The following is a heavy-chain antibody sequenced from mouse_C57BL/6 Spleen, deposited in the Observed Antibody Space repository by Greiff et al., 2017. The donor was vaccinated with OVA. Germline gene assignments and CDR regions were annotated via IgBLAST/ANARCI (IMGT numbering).Heavy chain of an antibody. Sequence: QVQLQQPGAELVRPGSSVKLSCKASGYTFTSYWMDWVKQRPGQGLEWIGNIYPSDSENHYNQKFKDKATLTVDKSSSTAYMQLSSLTSEDSAVYYCARGSNYFDYWAKAPLSQSPQ. CDR3: ARGSNYFDY. J-gene: IGHJ2*01. V-gene: IGHV1-61*01. D-gene: IGHD6-1*01. CDR1: GYTFTSYW. CDR2: IYPSDSEN.